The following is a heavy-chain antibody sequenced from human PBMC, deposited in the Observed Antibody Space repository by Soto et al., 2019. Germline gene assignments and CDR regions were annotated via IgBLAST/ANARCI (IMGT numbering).Heavy chain of an antibody. CDR1: GFTFSSYA. J-gene: IGHJ3*02. CDR2: VSGSGFST. CDR3: AKGVRGYDAFDI. D-gene: IGHD3-10*02. V-gene: IGHV3-23*01. Sequence: GGSLRLSCAVSGFTFSSYAVSWVRQAPGKGLEWFSAVSGSGFSTYYVDSVKGRFTISRDNSKNTLYLQMNSLRAEDTAVYFCAKGVRGYDAFDIWGQGAVVTVSS.